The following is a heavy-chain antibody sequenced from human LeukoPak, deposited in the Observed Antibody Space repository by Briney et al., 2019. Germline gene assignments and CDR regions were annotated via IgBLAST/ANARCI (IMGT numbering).Heavy chain of an antibody. Sequence: ASETLSLTCTVSGGSISSTTYYWAWIRQPPGTGLEWIGRVYYGETTYYNPSLESRVTISVDTSKDQFSLRLNSVTAADTAVYYCARHEASYFYYYMDVWGAGTTVIVSS. V-gene: IGHV4-39*01. CDR2: VYYGETT. CDR3: ARHEASYFYYYMDV. J-gene: IGHJ6*03. CDR1: GGSISSTTYY.